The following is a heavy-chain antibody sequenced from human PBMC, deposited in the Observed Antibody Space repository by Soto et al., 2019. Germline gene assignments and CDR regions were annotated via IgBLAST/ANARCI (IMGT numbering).Heavy chain of an antibody. CDR2: ITHSGTYV. CDR3: ARARGNDWYSDY. D-gene: IGHD5-12*01. V-gene: IGHV3-21*01. Sequence: PGGSLRLSCTASGFTFSEYSMSWVRQAPGKGLEWVSSITHSGTYVYYADSVKGRFTISRDSASNSLFLQMTSLRAEGTAVYHCARARGNDWYSDYWGQGTLVTVSS. CDR1: GFTFSEYS. J-gene: IGHJ4*02.